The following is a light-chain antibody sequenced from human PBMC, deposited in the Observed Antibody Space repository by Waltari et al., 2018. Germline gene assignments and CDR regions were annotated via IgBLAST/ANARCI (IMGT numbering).Light chain of an antibody. J-gene: IGLJ1*01. CDR2: EGS. Sequence: QSALTQPASVSGSPGQSITISCTGTSNDVGSYNLVSWYQQHPGKAPKLMIYEGSQRPSGVSNRVSGSKSGNTASLTISGLQAEDEADYYCCSYAGSSSYVFGTGTKVTVL. CDR1: SNDVGSYNL. CDR3: CSYAGSSSYV. V-gene: IGLV2-23*01.